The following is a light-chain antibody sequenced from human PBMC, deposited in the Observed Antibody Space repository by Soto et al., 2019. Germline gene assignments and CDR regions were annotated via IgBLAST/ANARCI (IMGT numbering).Light chain of an antibody. Sequence: DIVMTQSPDSLAVALGERATINCKSSQSVLYSSNNKNSLVWYQQKPGQPPKLLIYWASTRESGVPDRFSGSGSGTDFTLTISSLQAEDVAIYYCQQHSATPPTFGQGTKLEIK. V-gene: IGKV4-1*01. CDR1: QSVLYSSNNKNS. CDR2: WAS. CDR3: QQHSATPPT. J-gene: IGKJ2*01.